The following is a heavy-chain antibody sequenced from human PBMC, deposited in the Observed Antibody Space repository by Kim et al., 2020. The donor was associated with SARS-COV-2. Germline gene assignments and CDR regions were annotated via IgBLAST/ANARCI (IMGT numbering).Heavy chain of an antibody. Sequence: SLRLSCAASGFTFDDYAMHWVRQAPGKGLEWVSGISWNSGSIGYADSVKGRFTISRDNAKNSLYLQMNSLRAEDTALYYCAKDSNPYYYDSSGGTFDYWGQGTLVTVSS. CDR3: AKDSNPYYYDSSGGTFDY. D-gene: IGHD3-22*01. V-gene: IGHV3-9*01. CDR2: ISWNSGSI. J-gene: IGHJ4*02. CDR1: GFTFDDYA.